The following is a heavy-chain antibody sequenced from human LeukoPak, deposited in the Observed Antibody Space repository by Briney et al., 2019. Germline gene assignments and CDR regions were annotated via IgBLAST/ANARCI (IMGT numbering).Heavy chain of an antibody. V-gene: IGHV4-30-4*08. Sequence: PSETLSLTCTVSGGSISSGDYYWSWIRQPPGTGLEWIGYIYYSGSTYYNPSLKGRVTISVDTSKNQFSLKLSSVTAADTAVYYCARKIDPGPYYFDYWGQGTLVTVSS. J-gene: IGHJ4*02. CDR3: ARKIDPGPYYFDY. CDR2: IYYSGST. CDR1: GGSISSGDYY.